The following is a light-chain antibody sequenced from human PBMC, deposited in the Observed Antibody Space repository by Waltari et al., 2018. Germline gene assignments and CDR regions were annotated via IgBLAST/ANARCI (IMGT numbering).Light chain of an antibody. CDR3: QTWDSNTGV. CDR2: QDS. J-gene: IGLJ2*01. Sequence: SYDLIQPPSVSVSPGQTASITCSGDGLGNKYVYWYQQKSGQSPSLVIYQDSNRPSGIPVRFSGSNSGNTATLTIRGTQALDEADFYCQTWDSNTGVFGGGTKLTVL. CDR1: GLGNKY. V-gene: IGLV3-1*01.